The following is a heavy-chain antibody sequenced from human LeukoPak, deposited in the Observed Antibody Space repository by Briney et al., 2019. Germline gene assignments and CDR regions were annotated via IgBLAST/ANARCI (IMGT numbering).Heavy chain of an antibody. CDR2: IYTSGST. J-gene: IGHJ4*02. V-gene: IGHV4-61*02. CDR3: ARAILSGYTDS. Sequence: SQTLSLTCTVSGGSISSGSYYWNWIRQPAGKGLEWIGRIYTSGSTNYNPSLKTRLTISVDTSKNQFSLKLSSVTAADTAVYYCARAILSGYTDSWGQGTLVTVSS. CDR1: GGSISSGSYY. D-gene: IGHD3-3*01.